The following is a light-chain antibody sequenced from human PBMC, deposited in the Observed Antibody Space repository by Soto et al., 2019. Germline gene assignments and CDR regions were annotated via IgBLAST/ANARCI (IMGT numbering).Light chain of an antibody. J-gene: IGKJ1*01. CDR1: QSISSY. V-gene: IGKV1-39*01. CDR3: QQSYSTPRT. CDR2: AAS. Sequence: DIQMTQSPSSLSASVGDRVTITCRASQSISSYLNWYQQKPGKAPKLLIYAASSLQSGVPSRFSGSGSGTEFTRTISSLQPEDFATYYCQQSYSTPRTFGQGTKVESK.